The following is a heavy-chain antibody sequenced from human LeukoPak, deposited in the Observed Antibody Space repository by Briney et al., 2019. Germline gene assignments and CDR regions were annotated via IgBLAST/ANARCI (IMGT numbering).Heavy chain of an antibody. CDR3: AREGGELDAFDI. D-gene: IGHD1-26*01. J-gene: IGHJ3*02. CDR1: GYTFTSYD. V-gene: IGHV1-8*01. CDR2: MNPNSGYT. Sequence: ASVKVSCKASGYTFTSYDINWVRQATGQGLEWMGWMNPNSGYTGYAQKFQGRVTMTRNTSIGTAYMELSSLRSEDTAVYYCAREGGELDAFDIWGQGTMVTVSS.